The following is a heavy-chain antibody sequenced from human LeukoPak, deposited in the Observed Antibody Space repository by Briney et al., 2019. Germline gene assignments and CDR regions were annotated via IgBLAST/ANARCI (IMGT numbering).Heavy chain of an antibody. Sequence: GGSLRLSCAASAFSLNAYNMNWVRQAPGKGLEWVSSISYTGTYIYYADSVKGRFTISRDNAKNSLYLQMNSLRVEDTAVYYCASVLWFGGIFFDYWGQGTLVTVSS. CDR1: AFSLNAYN. D-gene: IGHD3-10*01. CDR2: ISYTGTYI. J-gene: IGHJ4*02. CDR3: ASVLWFGGIFFDY. V-gene: IGHV3-21*04.